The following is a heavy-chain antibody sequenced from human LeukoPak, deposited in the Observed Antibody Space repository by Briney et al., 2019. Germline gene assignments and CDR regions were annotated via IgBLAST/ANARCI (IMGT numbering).Heavy chain of an antibody. CDR3: AKTIPYWYFDL. Sequence: GGSLRLSCAASGFAFSSYDMSWGRQAPGKGLEWVSAIGGDSGTTYADSVKGRFTISRDNSKYTLYLQMNSLRAEDTAIYYCAKTIPYWYFDLWGRGTLVTVSS. CDR1: GFAFSSYD. V-gene: IGHV3-23*01. D-gene: IGHD5-24*01. J-gene: IGHJ2*01. CDR2: IGGDSGTT.